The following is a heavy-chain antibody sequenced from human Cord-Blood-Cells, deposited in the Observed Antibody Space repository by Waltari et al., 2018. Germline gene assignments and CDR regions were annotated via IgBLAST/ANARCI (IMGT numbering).Heavy chain of an antibody. D-gene: IGHD2-2*02. V-gene: IGHV4-34*01. CDR2: INHSGST. J-gene: IGHJ4*02. Sequence: QVQLQQWGAGLLKPSETLSLTRAVYGGSFSGYYWSWIRQPPGKGLEWIGEINHSGSTNYNPSLKSRVTISVDTSKNQFSLKLSSVTAADTAVYYCARGYCSSTSCYNFDYWGQGTLVTVSS. CDR1: GGSFSGYY. CDR3: ARGYCSSTSCYNFDY.